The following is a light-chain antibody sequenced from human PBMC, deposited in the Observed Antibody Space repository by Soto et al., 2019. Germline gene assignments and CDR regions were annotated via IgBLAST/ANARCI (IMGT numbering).Light chain of an antibody. CDR1: HSLLHSNGYNY. Sequence: VLTPSPLSLPFTPGEPASISCRSCHSLLHSNGYNYLDWYLQKPGQSPQLLIYLGSNRASGVPDRFSGSGSGTDFTLKISRVEAEDVRVYYCMQPLQSWTFGQGTKVDIK. V-gene: IGKV2-28*01. J-gene: IGKJ1*01. CDR3: MQPLQSWT. CDR2: LGS.